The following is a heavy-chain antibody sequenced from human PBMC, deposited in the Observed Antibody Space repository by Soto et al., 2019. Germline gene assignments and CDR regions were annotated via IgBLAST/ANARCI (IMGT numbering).Heavy chain of an antibody. CDR2: IYPGDSDT. CDR3: ARQGIPYSSSWYSTDDYYYYGMDV. Sequence: PGESLKISCKGSGYSFTSYWIGWVRQMPGKGLEWMGIIYPGDSDTRYSPSFQGQVNISADKSISTAYLQWSSLKASDTAMYYCARQGIPYSSSWYSTDDYYYYGMDVWGQGTTVTVSS. D-gene: IGHD6-13*01. V-gene: IGHV5-51*01. CDR1: GYSFTSYW. J-gene: IGHJ6*02.